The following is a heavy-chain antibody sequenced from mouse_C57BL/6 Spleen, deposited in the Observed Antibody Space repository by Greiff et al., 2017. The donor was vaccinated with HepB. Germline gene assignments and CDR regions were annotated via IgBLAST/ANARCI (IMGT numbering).Heavy chain of an antibody. CDR3: AREELYYGSSYGYFDV. D-gene: IGHD1-1*01. CDR2: IYPSDSET. J-gene: IGHJ1*03. Sequence: QVQLKESGAELVRPGSSVKLSCKASGYTFTSYWMDWVKQRPGQGLEWIGNIYPSDSETHYNQKFKDKATLTVDKSSSTAYMQLSSLTSEDSAVYYCAREELYYGSSYGYFDVWGTGTTVTVSS. V-gene: IGHV1-61*01. CDR1: GYTFTSYW.